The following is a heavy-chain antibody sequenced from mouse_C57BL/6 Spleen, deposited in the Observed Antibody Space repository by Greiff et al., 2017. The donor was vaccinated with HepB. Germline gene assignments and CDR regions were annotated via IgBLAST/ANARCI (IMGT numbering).Heavy chain of an antibody. CDR3: TRSSPYYFDY. CDR2: IDPENGDT. V-gene: IGHV14-4*01. Sequence: VQLQQSGAELVRPGASVKLSCTASGFNIKDDYMHWVKQRPEQGLEWIGWIDPENGDTEYASKFQGKATITADTSSNTAYLQLSSLPYEDTAVYYCTRSSPYYFDYWGQGTTLPVSS. CDR1: GFNIKDDY. J-gene: IGHJ2*01. D-gene: IGHD1-1*01.